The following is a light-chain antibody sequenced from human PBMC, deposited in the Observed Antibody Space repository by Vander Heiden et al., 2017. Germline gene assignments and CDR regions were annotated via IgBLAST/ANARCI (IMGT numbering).Light chain of an antibody. CDR3: QRYNSARTWT. J-gene: IGKJ1*01. V-gene: IGKV1-27*01. Sequence: DIQMTKSPSSLSASVGDRVTITCRASQDISNYLAWYQQKRGKGRELLIYAASTLQSGVPSRFGGRGSGTDFTLTISSLQLEDVATYYCQRYNSARTWTVGQGTKVEIK. CDR2: AAS. CDR1: QDISNY.